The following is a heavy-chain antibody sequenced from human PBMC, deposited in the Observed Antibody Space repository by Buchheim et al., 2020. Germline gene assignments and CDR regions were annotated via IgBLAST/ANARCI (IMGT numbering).Heavy chain of an antibody. V-gene: IGHV4-59*01. J-gene: IGHJ4*02. CDR2: VSHTGST. CDR1: GGSISSSN. Sequence: QVQLQESGPGLVKPSETLSLTCTVSGGSISSSNWNLIRQPPGMGLEWIGCVSHTGSTTYNPSLKSRVTISIDSSKTQFSLKLTSVTPADTAMYYCARTTMIRGISTLFDNWGQGT. CDR3: ARTTMIRGISTLFDN. D-gene: IGHD3-10*01.